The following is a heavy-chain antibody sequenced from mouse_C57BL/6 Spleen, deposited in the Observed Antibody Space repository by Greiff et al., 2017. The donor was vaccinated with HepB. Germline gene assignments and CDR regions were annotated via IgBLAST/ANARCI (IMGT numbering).Heavy chain of an antibody. D-gene: IGHD2-3*01. J-gene: IGHJ4*01. CDR3: ARGDGYYFLYYAMDY. CDR1: GYSFTGYY. V-gene: IGHV1-42*01. Sequence: EVKLMESGPELVKPGASVKISCKASGYSFTGYYMNWVKQSPEKSLEWIGEINPSTGGTTYNQKFKAKATLTVDKSSSTAYMQLKSLTSEDSAVYYCARGDGYYFLYYAMDYWGQGTSVTVSS. CDR2: INPSTGGT.